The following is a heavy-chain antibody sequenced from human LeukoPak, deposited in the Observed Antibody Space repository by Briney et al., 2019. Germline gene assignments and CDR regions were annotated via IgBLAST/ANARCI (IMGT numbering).Heavy chain of an antibody. CDR3: ARGPSIAARYDALDI. D-gene: IGHD6-6*01. V-gene: IGHV3-21*01. CDR2: ISSSSSYI. J-gene: IGHJ3*02. CDR1: GFTFSGYT. Sequence: GGSLRLSCAASGFTFSGYTMNWVRQAPGKGLEWVSSISSSSSYIYFADSVKGRFTISRDNAKNSLYLQVISLRAEDTAVYYCARGPSIAARYDALDIWGQGTMVTVSS.